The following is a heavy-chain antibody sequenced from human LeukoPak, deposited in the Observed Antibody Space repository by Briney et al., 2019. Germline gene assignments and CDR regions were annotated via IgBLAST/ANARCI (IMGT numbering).Heavy chain of an antibody. CDR1: GFTFSRDG. CDR2: ISPDGSTT. Sequence: GGSLRLSCSASGFTFSRDGMHWVRQAPGKGLVWVSRISPDGSTTGHADSVKGRFTTSRDNAKNTLFLQMNSLRAEDTAVYYCTRDFDFSSAIWGQGTLVTVSS. J-gene: IGHJ4*02. D-gene: IGHD3-3*01. CDR3: TRDFDFSSAI. V-gene: IGHV3-74*01.